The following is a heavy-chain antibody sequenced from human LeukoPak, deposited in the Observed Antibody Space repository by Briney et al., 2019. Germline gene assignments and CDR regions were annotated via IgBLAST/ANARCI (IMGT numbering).Heavy chain of an antibody. Sequence: PLETLSLTCSISGVSISRSFYYWGWIRQPPGKRLEWIGNIYYTGSTYYNPSLKSRVSMSVDTSKNQFSLNLISVTAADTAVYFCARRPNLPADYGDYWRFDVWGQGRRVTVSS. CDR3: ARRPNLPADYGDYWRFDV. V-gene: IGHV4-39*01. CDR2: IYYTGST. J-gene: IGHJ3*01. CDR1: GVSISRSFYY. D-gene: IGHD4-17*01.